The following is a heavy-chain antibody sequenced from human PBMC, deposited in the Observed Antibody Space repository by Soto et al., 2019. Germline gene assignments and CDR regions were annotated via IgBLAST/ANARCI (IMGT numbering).Heavy chain of an antibody. CDR3: ARLAYCGGDCYSFYYYSFGIDV. CDR1: GYSFTSYW. CDR2: IYPGDSDI. D-gene: IGHD2-21*02. Sequence: GESLKISCKGSGYSFTSYWICWVRQMPGKGLESMGIIYPGDSDIRYSPSFQGLVTISSDKSISTAYLQWSSLKATYTAMYYCARLAYCGGDCYSFYYYSFGIDVWGQGTTVTVSS. V-gene: IGHV5-51*01. J-gene: IGHJ6*02.